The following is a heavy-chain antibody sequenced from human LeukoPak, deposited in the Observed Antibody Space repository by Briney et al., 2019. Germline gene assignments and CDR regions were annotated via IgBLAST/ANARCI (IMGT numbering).Heavy chain of an antibody. CDR3: ARAILVEYFDY. Sequence: PSETLSLTCTVSGGSISSYYWSWIRQPPGKGLEWIGEINHSGSTNYNPSLKSRVTISVDTSKNQFSLKLSSVTAADTAVYYCARAILVEYFDYWGQGTLVTVSS. D-gene: IGHD6-6*01. V-gene: IGHV4-34*01. CDR2: INHSGST. CDR1: GGSISSYY. J-gene: IGHJ4*02.